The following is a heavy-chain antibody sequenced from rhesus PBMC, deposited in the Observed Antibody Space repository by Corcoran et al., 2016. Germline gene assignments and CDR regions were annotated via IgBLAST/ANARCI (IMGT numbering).Heavy chain of an antibody. J-gene: IGHJ4*01. CDR2: NSGSSGSH. CDR3: ARDPEDYFDY. CDR1: GGSVSSSNW. Sequence: QVQLQESGPGLVKPSETLSLTCAVSGGSVSSSNWWSWIRQHPGKGLEWIGYNSGSSGSHYYNPSLKSRVTNSTDTSKNQCSLKLSSVTDADTAVYYCARDPEDYFDYWGQGVLVTVSS. V-gene: IGHV4-65*01. D-gene: IGHD6-19*01.